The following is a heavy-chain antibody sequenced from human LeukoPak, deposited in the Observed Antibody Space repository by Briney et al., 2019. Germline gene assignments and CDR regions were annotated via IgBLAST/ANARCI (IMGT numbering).Heavy chain of an antibody. J-gene: IGHJ5*02. CDR3: ARHSAELPFDP. Sequence: SETLSLTCAVSGGSISSGNWWSWVRQPPGKGLEWIGEIFHSGSTYYNPSLKSRVTISVDTSKNQFSLKLTSVTAADTAVYYCARHSAELPFDPWGQGTLVTVSS. CDR1: GGSISSGNW. V-gene: IGHV4-4*02. CDR2: IFHSGST. D-gene: IGHD1-7*01.